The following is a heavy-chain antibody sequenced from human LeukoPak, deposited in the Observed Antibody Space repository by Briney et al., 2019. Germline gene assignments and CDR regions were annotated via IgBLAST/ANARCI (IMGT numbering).Heavy chain of an antibody. V-gene: IGHV3-48*02. D-gene: IGHD3-10*01. J-gene: IGHJ4*02. Sequence: GGSLRLSCAASGFTFSSYSMNWVRQAPGKGLEWVSYISSSSSTIYYADSVKGRFTISRDNAKNSLYLQMNSLRDEDTAVYYCARYGDDGSGSPNFDYWGQGTLVTVSS. CDR1: GFTFSSYS. CDR3: ARYGDDGSGSPNFDY. CDR2: ISSSSSTI.